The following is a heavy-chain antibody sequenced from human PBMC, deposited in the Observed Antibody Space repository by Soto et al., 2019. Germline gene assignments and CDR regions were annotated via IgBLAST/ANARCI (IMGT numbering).Heavy chain of an antibody. J-gene: IGHJ4*02. D-gene: IGHD2-15*01. CDR2: IYYSGIT. Sequence: QVQLQESGPGLVKPSETLSLTCTVSGDFLSSYYWSWIRQSPVKGLEWIGYIYYSGITNYNTSIKSRVTMSIDTSKNQVSLKLNFVPAADTAVYVGAGGGCSGGSGQALDCWGPGTLVTVSS. V-gene: IGHV4-59*01. CDR3: AGGGCSGGSGQALDC. CDR1: GDFLSSYY.